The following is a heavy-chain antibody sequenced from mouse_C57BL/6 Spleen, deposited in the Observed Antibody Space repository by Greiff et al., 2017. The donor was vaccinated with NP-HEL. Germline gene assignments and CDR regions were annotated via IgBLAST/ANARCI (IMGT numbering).Heavy chain of an antibody. D-gene: IGHD1-1*01. V-gene: IGHV6-3*01. CDR2: IRLKSDNYAT. CDR3: TVYYYGRLAY. J-gene: IGHJ3*01. CDR1: GFTFSNYW. Sequence: EVQLQQSGGGLVQPGGSMKLSCVASGFTFSNYWMNWVRQSPEKGLEWVAQIRLKSDNYATHYAESVKGRFTISRDDSKSSVYLQMNNLRAEDTGIYYCTVYYYGRLAYWGQGTLVTVSA.